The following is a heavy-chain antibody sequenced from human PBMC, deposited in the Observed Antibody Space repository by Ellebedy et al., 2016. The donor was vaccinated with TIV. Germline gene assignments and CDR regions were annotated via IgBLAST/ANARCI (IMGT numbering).Heavy chain of an antibody. V-gene: IGHV1-2*04. CDR3: AREYCSNGSCYSAFDI. D-gene: IGHD2-2*01. J-gene: IGHJ3*02. CDR2: INPNSGDT. CDR1: GYTFTGYY. Sequence: AASVKVSCKASGYTFTGYYMHWVRQAPGQGLEWMGWINPNSGDTNYAQEFQGWVTMTRETSISTDYMELSRLRFDDTAVYYCAREYCSNGSCYSAFDIWGQGTMVTVSS.